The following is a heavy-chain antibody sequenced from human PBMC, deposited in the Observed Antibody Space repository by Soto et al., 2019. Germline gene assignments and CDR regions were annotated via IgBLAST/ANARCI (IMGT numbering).Heavy chain of an antibody. Sequence: GGTLRLSCAASGFTFSSYAMSWVRQAPGKGLEWVSAISGSGGSTYYADSVKGRFTISGDNSKNTLYLQMNSLRAEDTAVYYCAKEGAGGYEKYFDYWGQGTLVTVSS. CDR2: ISGSGGST. J-gene: IGHJ4*02. V-gene: IGHV3-23*01. CDR1: GFTFSSYA. CDR3: AKEGAGGYEKYFDY. D-gene: IGHD5-18*01.